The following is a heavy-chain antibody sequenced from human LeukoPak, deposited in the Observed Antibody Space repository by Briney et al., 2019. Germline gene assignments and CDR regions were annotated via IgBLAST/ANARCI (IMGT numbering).Heavy chain of an antibody. J-gene: IGHJ6*03. V-gene: IGHV1-46*01. CDR2: INPSGGFT. CDR1: GYSFSTHW. CDR3: ARGSQNHWNYYYMDV. Sequence: ASVKVSCKASGYSFSTHWMHWARQAPGQGLEWMGIINPSGGFTSYAQKLQGRVTVTRDMSTSTVYMELSNLRSEDTAVYYCARGSQNHWNYYYMDVWGKGTTVTVSS. D-gene: IGHD1-14*01.